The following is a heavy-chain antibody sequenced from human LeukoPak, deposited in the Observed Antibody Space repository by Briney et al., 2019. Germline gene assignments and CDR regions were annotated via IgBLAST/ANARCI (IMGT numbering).Heavy chain of an antibody. CDR2: ISGSGGST. V-gene: IGHV3-23*01. CDR1: GFTFSSYA. J-gene: IGHJ4*02. Sequence: GGSLRLSCATSGFTFSSYAMSWVRQAPGKGLEWVSAISGSGGSTYYADSVKGRFTISRDNSKNTLYLQMNSLRAEDTAVYYCAKGWSIAVADCLDYWGQGTLVTVSS. CDR3: AKGWSIAVADCLDY. D-gene: IGHD6-19*01.